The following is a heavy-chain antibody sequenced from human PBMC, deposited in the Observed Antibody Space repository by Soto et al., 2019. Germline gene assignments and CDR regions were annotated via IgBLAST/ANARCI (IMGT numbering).Heavy chain of an antibody. CDR2: IYYSGST. Sequence: SATLSLTWTVSGGSISSGGYYCSWIRQHPGKGLEWIGYIYYSGSTYYNPSLKSRVTISVDTSKNQFSLKLSSVTAADTAVYYCARGGTEVVPAAMPGYYYYYMDVWGKGTTVTVSS. CDR3: ARGGTEVVPAAMPGYYYYYMDV. J-gene: IGHJ6*03. V-gene: IGHV4-31*02. CDR1: GGSISSGGYY. D-gene: IGHD2-2*01.